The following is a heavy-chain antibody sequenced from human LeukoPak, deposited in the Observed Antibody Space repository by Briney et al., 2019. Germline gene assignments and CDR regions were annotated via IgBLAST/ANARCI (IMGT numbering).Heavy chain of an antibody. CDR3: AKDMGSSGYYTWGAFDI. CDR2: IRWNSGSI. J-gene: IGHJ3*02. CDR1: GFTFSSYC. D-gene: IGHD3-22*01. V-gene: IGHV3-9*03. Sequence: PGGSLRLSCAASGFTFSSYCMHWVRQAPGKGLEWVSGIRWNSGSIGYADSVKGRFTISRDNAKNSLYLQMNSLRAEDMALYYCAKDMGSSGYYTWGAFDIWGQGTMVTVSS.